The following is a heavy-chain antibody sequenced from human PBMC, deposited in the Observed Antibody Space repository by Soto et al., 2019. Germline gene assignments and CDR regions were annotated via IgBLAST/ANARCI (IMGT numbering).Heavy chain of an antibody. Sequence: GGSLRLSCAASGFTFSSYSMNWVRQAPGKGLEWVSSISSSSSYIYYADSVKGRFTISRDNAKNSLYLQMNSLRAEDTAVYYCARDKSVKGEYPVPAWGQGTLVTVSS. V-gene: IGHV3-21*01. CDR3: ARDKSVKGEYPVPA. CDR1: GFTFSSYS. D-gene: IGHD4-17*01. J-gene: IGHJ5*02. CDR2: ISSSSSYI.